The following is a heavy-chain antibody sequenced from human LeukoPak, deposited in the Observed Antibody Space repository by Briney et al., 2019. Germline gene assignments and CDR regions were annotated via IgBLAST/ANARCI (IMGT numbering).Heavy chain of an antibody. Sequence: SETLSLTCTVSGCSISSYYWSWIRQPPGKGLEWIGYIYYSGSTNYNPSLKSRVTISVDTSKNQFSLKLSSVTAADTAVYYCARDRRYCSGGSCYYYYGMDVWGKGTPVTVSS. CDR3: ARDRRYCSGGSCYYYYGMDV. CDR2: IYYSGST. J-gene: IGHJ6*04. CDR1: GCSISSYY. V-gene: IGHV4-59*01. D-gene: IGHD2-15*01.